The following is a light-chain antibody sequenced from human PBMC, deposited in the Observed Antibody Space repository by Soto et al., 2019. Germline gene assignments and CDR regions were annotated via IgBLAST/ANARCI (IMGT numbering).Light chain of an antibody. Sequence: QSVLTQPPSVSEAPGQRVTISCTGSSSNIGAGYEAHWYQQVPGTAPKLLIYENNNRPSGVPDRFSGSKSGTSASLAITGLQAEDEAEYYCQSYESRLSGYVFGNGTKLTVL. CDR3: QSYESRLSGYV. CDR2: ENN. V-gene: IGLV1-40*01. CDR1: SSNIGAGYE. J-gene: IGLJ1*01.